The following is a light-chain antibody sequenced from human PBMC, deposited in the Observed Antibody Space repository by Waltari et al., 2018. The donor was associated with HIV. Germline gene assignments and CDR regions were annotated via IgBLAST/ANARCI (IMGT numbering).Light chain of an antibody. CDR2: AAS. CDR3: QQSYNTSYS. J-gene: IGKJ2*03. CDR1: QSISNY. Sequence: DIQMTQSPSSLYASVGDSVTITCRASQSISNYLNWYQQKPGKDPKLLIYAASNLQSGVPSGFSGSGSGTDFTLTISSLQPEDFATYYCQQSYNTSYSFGQGTKLEIK. V-gene: IGKV1-39*01.